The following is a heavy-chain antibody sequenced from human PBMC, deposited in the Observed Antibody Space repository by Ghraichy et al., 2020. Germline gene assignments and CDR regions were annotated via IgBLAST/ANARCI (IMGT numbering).Heavy chain of an antibody. CDR2: ISAYNGNT. CDR1: GYTFTSYG. V-gene: IGHV1-18*01. J-gene: IGHJ3*02. CDR3: ARDSPSRWLQFDDAFDI. Sequence: ASVKVSCKASGYTFTSYGISWVRQAPGQGLEWMGWISAYNGNTNYAQKLQGRVTMTTDTSTSTAYMELRSLRSDDTAVYYCARDSPSRWLQFDDAFDIWGQGTMVTVSS. D-gene: IGHD5-24*01.